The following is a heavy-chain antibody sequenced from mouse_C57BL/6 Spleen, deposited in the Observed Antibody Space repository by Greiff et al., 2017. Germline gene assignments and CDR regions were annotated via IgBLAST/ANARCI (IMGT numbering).Heavy chain of an antibody. CDR2: INPNYGTT. CDR1: GYSFTDYN. D-gene: IGHD1-1*01. Sequence: EVQLQQSGPELVKPGASVKISCKASGYSFTDYNMNWVKQSNGQSLEWIGVINPNYGTTSYNQKFKGKATLTVDQSSSTAYMQLNSLTSEDSAVYYCARSGYGRSYPAWLAYWGQGTLVTVSA. V-gene: IGHV1-39*01. CDR3: ARSGYGRSYPAWLAY. J-gene: IGHJ3*01.